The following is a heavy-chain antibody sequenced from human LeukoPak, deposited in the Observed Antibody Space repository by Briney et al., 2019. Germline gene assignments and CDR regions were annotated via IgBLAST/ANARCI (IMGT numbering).Heavy chain of an antibody. CDR3: ATPYSGGYHGLDI. CDR1: GGSISSSTYY. CDR2: IYYSGST. D-gene: IGHD1-26*01. Sequence: PSETLSLTCTVSGGSISSSTYYWGWIRQPPGKGLEWIGSIYYSGSTYYNPSLKSRVTISVDTSKNQFSLKPNSVTAADTAVYYCATPYSGGYHGLDIWGQGTMATVSS. J-gene: IGHJ3*02. V-gene: IGHV4-39*01.